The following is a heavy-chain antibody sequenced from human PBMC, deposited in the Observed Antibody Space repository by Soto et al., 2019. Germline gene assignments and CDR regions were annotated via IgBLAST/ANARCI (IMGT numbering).Heavy chain of an antibody. CDR2: INPGNRIT. V-gene: IGHV1-46*01. CDR1: GFPFTNYF. J-gene: IGHJ6*02. Sequence: GASVKVSCKTSGFPFTNYFVHWVRQAPGQGLEWMGAINPGNRITNYALKFQGRVAMTRDTSTNTVYLELSSLRSEDTAVYSCARAPHYHDFWPASSSYHGMVVWGQGTMVTVSS. CDR3: ARAPHYHDFWPASSSYHGMVV. D-gene: IGHD3-3*01.